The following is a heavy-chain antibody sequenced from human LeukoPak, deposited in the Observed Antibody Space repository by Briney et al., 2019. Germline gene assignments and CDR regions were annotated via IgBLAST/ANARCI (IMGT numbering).Heavy chain of an antibody. D-gene: IGHD2-15*01. CDR2: INSDGSST. J-gene: IGHJ4*02. V-gene: IGHV3-74*01. CDR3: TRNGWPFDC. Sequence: GGSLRLSCTASGFTFSDYWMNWVRQVPGEGLVWVSRINSDGSSTTYADSVKGRFTISRDNAKNTLYLQMNSLRAEDTAVYYCTRNGWPFDCWGQGTLVTVSS. CDR1: GFTFSDYW.